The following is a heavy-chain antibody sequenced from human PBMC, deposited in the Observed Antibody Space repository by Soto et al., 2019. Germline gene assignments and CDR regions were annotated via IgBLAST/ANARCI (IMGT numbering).Heavy chain of an antibody. CDR2: IYYSGST. CDR3: ARDLVEEAATPPNWFAP. CDR1: GGSISSGDYY. D-gene: IGHD2-15*01. V-gene: IGHV4-30-4*01. J-gene: IGHJ5*02. Sequence: SETLSLTCTVSGGSISSGDYYWSWIRQPPGKGLEWIGYIYYSGSTYYNPSLKSRVTISVDTSKNQFSLKLSSVTAADTAVYYCARDLVEEAATPPNWFAPWGQGTLVTVSS.